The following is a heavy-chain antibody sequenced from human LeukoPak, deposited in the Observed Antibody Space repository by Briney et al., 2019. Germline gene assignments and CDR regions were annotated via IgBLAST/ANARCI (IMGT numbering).Heavy chain of an antibody. J-gene: IGHJ3*02. V-gene: IGHV3-23*01. CDR3: AKAALGYYDSSGYYYDGDDAFDI. CDR2: ISGSGGST. CDR1: GFTFSSYA. D-gene: IGHD3-22*01. Sequence: PGGSLRLSCAASGFTFSSYAMSWVRQAPGKGLEWVSAISGSGGSTYYADSVKGRFTISRDNSKNTLYLQMNSLRAEGTAVYYCAKAALGYYDSSGYYYDGDDAFDIWGQGTMVTVSS.